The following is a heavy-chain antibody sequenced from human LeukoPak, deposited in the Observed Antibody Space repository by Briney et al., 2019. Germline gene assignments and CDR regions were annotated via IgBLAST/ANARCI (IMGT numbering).Heavy chain of an antibody. Sequence: WGSLTLSCAASGFSLSNYGLHWPRQAPGKGLEWVAFIHNDGTNKQYPDSVKGRFTISRDNAKNSLYLQMSILSAEDTAVYYCARIGRSGWNFDYWGQGTLVAVSS. CDR3: ARIGRSGWNFDY. V-gene: IGHV3-30*02. CDR1: GFSLSNYG. J-gene: IGHJ4*02. D-gene: IGHD6-19*01. CDR2: IHNDGTNK.